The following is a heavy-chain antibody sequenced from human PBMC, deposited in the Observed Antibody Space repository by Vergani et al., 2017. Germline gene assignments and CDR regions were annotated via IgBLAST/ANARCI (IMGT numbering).Heavy chain of an antibody. CDR1: GGSFSGYY. D-gene: IGHD2-2*01. V-gene: IGHV4-34*01. Sequence: QVQLQQWGAGLLKPSETLSLTCAVYGGSFSGYYWSWIRQPPGKGLEWIGEINHSGSTNYNPSLKSRVTRSVDTSKNQFSLKLSSVTAADTAVYYCARDIVVVPAAIPLHWFDPWGQGTLVTVSS. CDR2: INHSGST. J-gene: IGHJ5*02. CDR3: ARDIVVVPAAIPLHWFDP.